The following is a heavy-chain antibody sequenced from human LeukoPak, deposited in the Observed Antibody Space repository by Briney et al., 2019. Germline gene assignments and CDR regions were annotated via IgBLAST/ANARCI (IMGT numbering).Heavy chain of an antibody. Sequence: ASVKVSCKASGYTFTSYDINWMRQATGQGLEWMGWMNPNSGNTGYAQKFQDRVTMTRNTSINTAYMELSSLRSEDMAVYYCARGFRDSSGRKPDVWGQGTTVTVSS. CDR2: MNPNSGNT. CDR3: ARGFRDSSGRKPDV. J-gene: IGHJ6*02. V-gene: IGHV1-8*01. CDR1: GYTFTSYD. D-gene: IGHD3-22*01.